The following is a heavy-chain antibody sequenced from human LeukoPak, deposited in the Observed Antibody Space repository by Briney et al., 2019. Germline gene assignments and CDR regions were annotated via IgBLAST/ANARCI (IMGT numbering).Heavy chain of an antibody. J-gene: IGHJ4*02. CDR1: AFTFSSYA. D-gene: IGHD3-16*01. V-gene: IGHV3-23*01. CDR2: ISGSGNST. CDR3: AGRRVLDASFDY. Sequence: GGSLRLSCAASAFTFSSYAMSWVRQAPGKGLEWVSGISGSGNSTYYADSVKGRFTISRDNSKNTLFLQMNRLRAEDTAVYYCAGRRVLDASFDYWGQGTLVTVSS.